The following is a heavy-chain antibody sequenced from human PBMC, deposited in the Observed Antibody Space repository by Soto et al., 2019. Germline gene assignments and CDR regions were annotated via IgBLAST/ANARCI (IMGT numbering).Heavy chain of an antibody. V-gene: IGHV3-30*18. CDR1: GFTFSSYV. J-gene: IGHJ4*02. Sequence: PGGSLRLSCAASGFTFSSYVMHWVRQAPGKGLEWVAVISYDGSNKYYADSVKGRFTISRDNSKNTLYLQMNSLRAEDTAVYYCAKDRLRRIGSIVGATRVSFDYWGQGTLVTVSS. CDR3: AKDRLRRIGSIVGATRVSFDY. D-gene: IGHD1-26*01. CDR2: ISYDGSNK.